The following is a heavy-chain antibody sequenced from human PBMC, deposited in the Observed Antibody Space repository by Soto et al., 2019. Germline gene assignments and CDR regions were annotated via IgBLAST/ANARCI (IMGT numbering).Heavy chain of an antibody. CDR2: LSGSGGNT. CDR3: AKERTTDDTGRNYFDY. V-gene: IGHV3-23*01. Sequence: EVQLLESGGGLVQPGGSLRLSCAASGFTFSNYAMSWVRQAPGKGLEWVSGLSGSGGNTYYADSVKGRFTITRDNSKNTLYVQMNSLRAEDTAVYYCAKERTTDDTGRNYFDYWGQGTLVTVSS. D-gene: IGHD4-17*01. J-gene: IGHJ4*02. CDR1: GFTFSNYA.